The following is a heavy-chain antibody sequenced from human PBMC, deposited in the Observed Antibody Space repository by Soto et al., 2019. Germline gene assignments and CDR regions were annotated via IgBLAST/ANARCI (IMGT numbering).Heavy chain of an antibody. CDR1: GGSISSSSYY. J-gene: IGHJ6*02. CDR2: IYYSGST. V-gene: IGHV4-39*01. Sequence: SETLSLTCTVPGGSISSSSYYWGWIRQPPGKGLEWIGSIYYSGSTYYNPSLKSRVTISVDTSKNQFSLKLSSVTAADTAVYYCARSGYSSGWILDYYYYYGMDVWGQGTTVTVSS. D-gene: IGHD6-19*01. CDR3: ARSGYSSGWILDYYYYYGMDV.